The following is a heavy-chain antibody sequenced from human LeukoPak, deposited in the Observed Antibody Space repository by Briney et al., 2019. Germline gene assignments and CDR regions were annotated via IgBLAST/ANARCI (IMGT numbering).Heavy chain of an antibody. V-gene: IGHV3-23*01. CDR1: GFTFSSYG. J-gene: IGHJ2*01. CDR2: ISGSGGST. D-gene: IGHD1-26*01. Sequence: GGSLRLSCAASGFTFSSYGMSWVRQAPGKGLEWVSAISGSGGSTYYADSVKGRFTISRDNSKNTLYLQMNSLRAEDTAVYYCAKDSRWVGYWYFDLWGRGTLVTVSS. CDR3: AKDSRWVGYWYFDL.